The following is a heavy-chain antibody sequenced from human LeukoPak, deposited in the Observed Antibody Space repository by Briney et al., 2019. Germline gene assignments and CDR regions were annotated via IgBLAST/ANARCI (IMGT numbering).Heavy chain of an antibody. D-gene: IGHD2-8*01. Sequence: ASVKVSCKASGYTFTDYYMHWVRQAPGQGLEWMAWINPNSGGTNYAQKFQGSVTMTRDTSISTAYMELSRLRSDDTAVYYCARVRTKDAFDVWGQGTMVTVSS. V-gene: IGHV1-2*02. CDR2: INPNSGGT. CDR1: GYTFTDYY. J-gene: IGHJ3*01. CDR3: ARVRTKDAFDV.